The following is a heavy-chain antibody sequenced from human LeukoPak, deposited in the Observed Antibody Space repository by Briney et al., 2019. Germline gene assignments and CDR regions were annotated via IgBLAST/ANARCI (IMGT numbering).Heavy chain of an antibody. CDR1: GGSFSGYY. CDR2: INHSGST. Sequence: SETLSLTCTVYGGSFSGYYWSCIRQPPGKGLEWIGEINHSGSTNYNPSLKSRVTISVDTSKNQFSLKLSSVTAADTAVYYCARVIALPRWFDPWGQGTLVTVSS. D-gene: IGHD2/OR15-2a*01. V-gene: IGHV4-34*01. CDR3: ARVIALPRWFDP. J-gene: IGHJ5*02.